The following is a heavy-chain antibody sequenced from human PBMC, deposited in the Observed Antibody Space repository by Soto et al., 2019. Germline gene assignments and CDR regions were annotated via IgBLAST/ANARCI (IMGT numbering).Heavy chain of an antibody. CDR1: GFTFSNYA. D-gene: IGHD6-13*01. V-gene: IGHV3-23*01. CDR2: ITGSGGGT. CDR3: AKRPITAAGFDY. J-gene: IGHJ4*02. Sequence: EVQLLESGGGLVQPGGSLRLSCAASGFTFSNYAMTWVRQAPGKGLEWVSVITGSGGGTYFVDSVKGWFTISRDNSKNTVYLQMNSLRAEDTAVYYCAKRPITAAGFDYWGQGTLVTVSS.